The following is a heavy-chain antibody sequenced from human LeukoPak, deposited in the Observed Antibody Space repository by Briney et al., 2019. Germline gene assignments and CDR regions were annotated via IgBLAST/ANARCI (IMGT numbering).Heavy chain of an antibody. V-gene: IGHV4-34*01. D-gene: IGHD4-23*01. CDR1: GGSFSGYY. CDR2: INHSGST. CDR3: ARRTVVTPVDY. Sequence: PSETLSLTCAVYGGSFSGYYWSWIRQPPGKGLEWIGEINHSGSTNYNPSLKSRVTISVDTSKNQFSLKLSSVTAADTAVYYCARRTVVTPVDYWGQGTLVTVSS. J-gene: IGHJ4*02.